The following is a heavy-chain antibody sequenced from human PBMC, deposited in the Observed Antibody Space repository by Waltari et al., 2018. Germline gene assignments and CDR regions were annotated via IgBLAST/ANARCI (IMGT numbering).Heavy chain of an antibody. CDR2: IVAGGDYM. CDR1: CLTLRAHA. Sequence: EVHLVESGGGLAKPGGSLRLSWSASCLTLRAHAMTWVRQAPGKGLEWISSIVAGGDYMYYATSVRGRFTISKDNAKNSLYLQMNSLRADDTAVYHCVREVGGTPDYWGQGTLVTVSS. CDR3: VREVGGTPDY. V-gene: IGHV3-21*01. J-gene: IGHJ4*02. D-gene: IGHD1-7*01.